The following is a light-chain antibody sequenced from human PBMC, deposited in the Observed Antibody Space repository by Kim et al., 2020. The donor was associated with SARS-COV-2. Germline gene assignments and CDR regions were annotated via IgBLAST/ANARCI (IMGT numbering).Light chain of an antibody. V-gene: IGLV1-40*01. Sequence: QSVLTQPPSVSGAPGQRVTISCTGTSSNIGAGHDVHWYQQLPGTAPKLLIYRNSNRPSGVPDRFSASKSGTSASLAITGLQAEDEADYYCQSYDSSLSGVFGTGTKVTVL. CDR2: RNS. CDR1: SSNIGAGHD. CDR3: QSYDSSLSGV. J-gene: IGLJ1*01.